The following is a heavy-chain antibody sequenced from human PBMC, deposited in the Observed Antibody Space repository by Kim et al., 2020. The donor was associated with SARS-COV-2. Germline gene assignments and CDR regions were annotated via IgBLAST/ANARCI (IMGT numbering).Heavy chain of an antibody. J-gene: IGHJ6*02. CDR3: TREPIEGFYYYYYGMDV. V-gene: IGHV3-49*02. Sequence: KGRFTISRDDSKSIAYLQMNSLKTEDTAVYYCTREPIEGFYYYYYGMDVWGQGTTVTVSS.